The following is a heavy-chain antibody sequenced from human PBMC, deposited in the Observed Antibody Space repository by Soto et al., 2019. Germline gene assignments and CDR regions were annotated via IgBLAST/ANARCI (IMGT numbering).Heavy chain of an antibody. V-gene: IGHV4-34*01. CDR2: INHSGST. Sequence: QVQLQQWGAGLLKPSETLSLTCAVYGGSFSGYYWSWIRQPPGKGLEWIGEINHSGSTNYNPSLKSRVTISVDTSKNQFSLKLSSVTAADTAVYYCARGSNGGYNTYYYYYYGMDVWGQGTTVTVSS. D-gene: IGHD4-17*01. CDR3: ARGSNGGYNTYYYYYYGMDV. CDR1: GGSFSGYY. J-gene: IGHJ6*02.